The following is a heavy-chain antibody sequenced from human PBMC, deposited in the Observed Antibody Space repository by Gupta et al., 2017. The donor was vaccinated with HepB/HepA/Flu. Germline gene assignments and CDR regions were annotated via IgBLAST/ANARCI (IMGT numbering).Heavy chain of an antibody. V-gene: IGHV3-48*03. CDR3: ARDTAVAGNEAPFYFDY. CDR2: SSSSGSTI. Sequence: EVHLVESGGGWVQPGGSLRLSCAASGLLFSSYEMNWGRQAPGKGLEWVSYSSSSGSTIYYADSVKGRFTISRDNAKNSLYLQMNSLRAEDTAVYYCARDTAVAGNEAPFYFDYWGQGTLVTVSS. CDR1: GLLFSSYE. D-gene: IGHD6-19*01. J-gene: IGHJ4*02.